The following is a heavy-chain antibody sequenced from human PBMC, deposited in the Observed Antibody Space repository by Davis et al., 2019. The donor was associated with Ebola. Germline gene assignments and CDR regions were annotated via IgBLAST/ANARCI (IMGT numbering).Heavy chain of an antibody. D-gene: IGHD6-19*01. CDR1: GFTSSTSA. J-gene: IGHJ6*04. CDR2: ISGSGGDL. Sequence: PGGSLRLSCAGSGFTSSTSAMTWVRQAPGKGLDWVSRISGSGGDLHSADSVKGRFTISRDNSKNTLYLQMNSLRAEDTAVFYCAKRATVKVAGANYYNAMDVWGKGTTVTVSS. CDR3: AKRATVKVAGANYYNAMDV. V-gene: IGHV3-23*01.